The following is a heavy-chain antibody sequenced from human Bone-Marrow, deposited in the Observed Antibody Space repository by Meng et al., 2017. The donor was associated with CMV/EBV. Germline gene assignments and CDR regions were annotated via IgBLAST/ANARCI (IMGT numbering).Heavy chain of an antibody. CDR3: ARDLDSSGYPPAAFDI. CDR2: ISSSSSYI. CDR1: GFTFSSYS. J-gene: IGHJ3*02. D-gene: IGHD3-22*01. V-gene: IGHV3-21*01. Sequence: GESLKISCAASGFTFSSYSVNWVRQAPGKGLEWVSSISSSSSYIYYADSVKGRFTISRDNAKNSLSLQMTSLRAEDTAVYYCARDLDSSGYPPAAFDIWGQGTMVTVSS.